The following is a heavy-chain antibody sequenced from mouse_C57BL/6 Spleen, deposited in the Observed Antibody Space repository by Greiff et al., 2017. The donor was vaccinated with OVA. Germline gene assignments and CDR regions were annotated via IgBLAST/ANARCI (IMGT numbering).Heavy chain of an antibody. Sequence: VHVKQSGAELVKPGASVKLSCTASGFNFTDYYLHWVKQRTEQGLEWIGRIDPEDGDTKYAPKFQGKATITADTSSITAYMQLSSLTSEDTAVYYCARGENSNYGVWYVGVWGTGTTVTVSS. J-gene: IGHJ1*03. CDR2: IDPEDGDT. CDR3: ARGENSNYGVWYVGV. CDR1: GFNFTDYY. D-gene: IGHD2-5*01. V-gene: IGHV14-2*01.